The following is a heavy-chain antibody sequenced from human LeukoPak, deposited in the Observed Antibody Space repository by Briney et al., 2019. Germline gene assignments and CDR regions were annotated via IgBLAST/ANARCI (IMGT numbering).Heavy chain of an antibody. CDR3: ARVRGGYSYGRSHYYYYYMDV. CDR1: GGSISSYY. CDR2: IHYSGST. Sequence: PSETLSLTCTVSGGSISSYYWSWIRQPPGKGLEWIGYIHYSGSTNYNPSLKSRVTISVDTSKNQFSLKLSSVTAADTAVYYCARVRGGYSYGRSHYYYYYMDVWGKGTTVTVSS. V-gene: IGHV4-59*01. J-gene: IGHJ6*03. D-gene: IGHD5-18*01.